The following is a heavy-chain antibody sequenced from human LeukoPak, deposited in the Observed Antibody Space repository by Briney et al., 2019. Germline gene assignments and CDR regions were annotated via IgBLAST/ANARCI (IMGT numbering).Heavy chain of an antibody. Sequence: ASVTVSCKASGYSFTTYDINWVRQTTGQGLEWMGWMNPHSGDAGHAQKFQGRVTITRNTSISTAYMELSSLRSEDTAVYYCARVLDFRLQGDAFDLWGQGTMVTVSS. CDR3: ARVLDFRLQGDAFDL. CDR2: MNPHSGDA. V-gene: IGHV1-8*03. CDR1: GYSFTTYD. D-gene: IGHD4-11*01. J-gene: IGHJ3*01.